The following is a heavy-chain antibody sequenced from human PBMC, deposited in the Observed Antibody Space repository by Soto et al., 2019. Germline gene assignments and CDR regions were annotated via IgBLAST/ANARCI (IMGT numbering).Heavy chain of an antibody. CDR2: IIPIFGTA. D-gene: IGHD3-22*01. CDR3: ARVPPPPNYYDSSRPTGH. CDR1: GGTFSRHA. J-gene: IGHJ4*02. Sequence: SSVKVSCKASGGTFSRHAISWVQQAPGQSLEWMGGIIPIFGTANYAQKFQGRVTITADKSTSTAYMELSSLRSEDTAVYYCARVPPPPNYYDSSRPTGHWGQGTLVTVSS. V-gene: IGHV1-69*06.